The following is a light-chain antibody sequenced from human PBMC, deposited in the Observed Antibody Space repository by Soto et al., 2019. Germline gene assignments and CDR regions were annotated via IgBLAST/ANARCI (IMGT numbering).Light chain of an antibody. J-gene: IGKJ5*01. CDR3: QKYRPSPAIS. Sequence: VLTQSPGTLSLSPGERATLSCRASRSVSSNYLGWYQQKPGQAPRLLVSAVSNRATGIPDRFSGSGSGTDFTLTISRLEPEDSALYFCQKYRPSPAISVGQGPRLEIK. CDR1: RSVSSNY. V-gene: IGKV3-20*01. CDR2: AVS.